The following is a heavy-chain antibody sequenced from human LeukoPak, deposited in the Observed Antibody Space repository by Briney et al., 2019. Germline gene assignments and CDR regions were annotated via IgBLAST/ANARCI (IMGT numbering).Heavy chain of an antibody. CDR3: AREDGGTLYY. CDR2: IYYSGST. V-gene: IGHV4-31*03. J-gene: IGHJ4*02. Sequence: SETLSLTCTVSGGSIRSGGYYWSWIRQHPGKGLEWIGYIYYSGSTYYNPSLKSRVTISVDTSKNLFSLKLSSVTAADTAVYYCAREDGGTLYYWGQGTLVTVSS. CDR1: GGSIRSGGYY. D-gene: IGHD1-1*01.